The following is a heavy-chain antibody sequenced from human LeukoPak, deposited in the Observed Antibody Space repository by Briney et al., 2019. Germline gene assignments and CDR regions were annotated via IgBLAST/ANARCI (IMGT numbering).Heavy chain of an antibody. J-gene: IGHJ6*04. CDR3: AREAMGITMVRGEMDV. CDR1: GYTFTSYY. CDR2: INPSGGST. V-gene: IGHV1-46*01. D-gene: IGHD3-10*01. Sequence: GASVKVSCKASGYTFTSYYMHWVRQAPGQGLEWMGIINPSGGSTSYAQKFQGRVTMTRDTSTSTVYMELSSLRSEDTAVYYCAREAMGITMVRGEMDVWGKGTTVTVSS.